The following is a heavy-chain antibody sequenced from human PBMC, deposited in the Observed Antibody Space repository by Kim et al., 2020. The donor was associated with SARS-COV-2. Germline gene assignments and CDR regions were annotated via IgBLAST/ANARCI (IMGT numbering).Heavy chain of an antibody. J-gene: IGHJ5*02. CDR2: IIPILGIA. D-gene: IGHD2-15*01. Sequence: SVKVSCKASGGTFSSYAISWVRQAPGQGLEWMVRIIPILGIANYAQKFQGRVTITADKYTSIAYMELSSLRSEDTAVYYCARDFCSGGSCYSRGVGWFDPWGQGTLVTVSS. CDR1: GGTFSSYA. CDR3: ARDFCSGGSCYSRGVGWFDP. V-gene: IGHV1-69*04.